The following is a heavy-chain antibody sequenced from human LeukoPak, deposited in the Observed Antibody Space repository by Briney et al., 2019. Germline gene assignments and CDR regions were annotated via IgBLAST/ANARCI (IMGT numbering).Heavy chain of an antibody. J-gene: IGHJ3*02. Sequence: ASVEVSCKASGYTFRQYSISWVRQAPGKGLEWMGWVSPSHSTRVYAQEFQGRVTMTADTNTNTVSMELRSLRSDDTAVYFCARDYILPLETDNGDGFAIWGQGTVVTVSS. CDR1: GYTFRQYS. D-gene: IGHD3-3*02. CDR3: ARDYILPLETDNGDGFAI. V-gene: IGHV1-18*01. CDR2: VSPSHSTR.